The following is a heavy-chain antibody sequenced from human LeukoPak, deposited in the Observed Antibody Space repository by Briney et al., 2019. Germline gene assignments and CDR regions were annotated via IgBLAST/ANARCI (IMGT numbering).Heavy chain of an antibody. V-gene: IGHV4-34*01. CDR1: GGSFSGYY. J-gene: IGHJ5*02. Sequence: KPSETLSLTCAVYGGSFSGYYWSWIRQPPGKGLEWIGEINHSGSTNYNPSLKSRVTISVDTSKNQFSLKLSSVTAADTAVDYCARGGSRSWYGWFDPWGQGTLVTVSS. CDR2: INHSGST. D-gene: IGHD6-13*01. CDR3: ARGGSRSWYGWFDP.